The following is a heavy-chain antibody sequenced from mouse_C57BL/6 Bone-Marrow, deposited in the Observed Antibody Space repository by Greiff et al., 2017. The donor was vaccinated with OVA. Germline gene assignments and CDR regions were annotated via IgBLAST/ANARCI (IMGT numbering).Heavy chain of an antibody. CDR2: IYYSGTI. V-gene: IGHV3-5*01. Sequence: EVKLMESGPGLVKPSQTVFLTCTVTGISITTGNYRWSWIRQFPGNKLEWIGYIYYSGTITYNPSLTSRTTITRDTPKNQFFLEMNSLTAEDTATYYCARDRDDYFNWYFDVWGTGTTVTVSS. J-gene: IGHJ1*03. CDR3: ARDRDDYFNWYFDV. CDR1: GISITTGNYR. D-gene: IGHD2-4*01.